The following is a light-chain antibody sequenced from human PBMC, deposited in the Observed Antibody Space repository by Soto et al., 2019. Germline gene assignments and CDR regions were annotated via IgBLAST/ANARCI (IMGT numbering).Light chain of an antibody. Sequence: EIVLTQSPATLSVSPGERATLSCRASQSVSSNLAWFQQRPGQAPRLLIFATSRRATDIPDRFSGSGSGTDFTLAIRRLEPEDFAVYYCHQFGYSPRTLGQGTKVDIK. CDR3: HQFGYSPRT. J-gene: IGKJ1*01. CDR1: QSVSSN. V-gene: IGKV3-20*01. CDR2: ATS.